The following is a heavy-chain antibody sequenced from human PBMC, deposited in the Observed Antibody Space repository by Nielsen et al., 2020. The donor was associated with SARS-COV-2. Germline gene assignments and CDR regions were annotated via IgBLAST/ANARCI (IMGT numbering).Heavy chain of an antibody. J-gene: IGHJ4*02. CDR2: IWYDGSNK. CDR1: GFTFDDYA. CDR3: ARDGLVGATTGLDY. D-gene: IGHD1-26*01. V-gene: IGHV3-33*08. Sequence: GGSLRLSCAASGFTFDDYAMHWVRQAPGKGLEWVAVIWYDGSNKYYADSVKGRFTISRDNSKNTLYLQMNSLRAEDTAVYYCARDGLVGATTGLDYWGQGTLVTVSS.